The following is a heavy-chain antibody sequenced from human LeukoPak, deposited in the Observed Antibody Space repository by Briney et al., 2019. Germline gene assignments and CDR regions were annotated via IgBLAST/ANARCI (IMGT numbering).Heavy chain of an antibody. D-gene: IGHD5-18*01. CDR3: AKEEGYSYGYAVDY. J-gene: IGHJ4*02. CDR2: TSGSGGST. CDR1: GFTFSSYA. Sequence: GGSLRLSCAASGFTFSSYAMSWVRQAPGRGLEWVSVTSGSGGSTSYADSVKGRFTISRDNSKNTLYLQMNSRRAEDTAVYYCAKEEGYSYGYAVDYWGQGTLVTVSS. V-gene: IGHV3-23*01.